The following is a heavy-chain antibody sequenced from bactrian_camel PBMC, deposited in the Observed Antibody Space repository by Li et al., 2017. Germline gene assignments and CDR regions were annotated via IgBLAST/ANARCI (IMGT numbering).Heavy chain of an antibody. Sequence: DVQLVESGGGSVQAGGSLRLSCVVSGDTSSRNYFVAWFRQAPGKEREGVAARLKGGGSPYYADSVKGRFTISQDRVKNTVYLQMNSLKPEDTAMYNCAASRYYCGPRLARDDFPYWGQGTQVT. J-gene: IGHJ6*01. CDR3: AASRYYCGPRLARDDFPY. D-gene: IGHD3*01. CDR2: RLKGGGSP. V-gene: IGHV3S40*01. CDR1: GDTSSRNY.